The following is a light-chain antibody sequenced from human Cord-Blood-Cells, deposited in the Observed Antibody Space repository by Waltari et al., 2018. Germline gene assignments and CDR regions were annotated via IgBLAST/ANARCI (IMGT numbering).Light chain of an antibody. J-gene: IGLJ3*02. CDR3: CSYAGSSTFM. CDR2: EGS. Sequence: QSALTQPASVSGSPGQSITISCTGTSSDVGSYNLVSWYQQPPGQAPKLMIYEGSKRPSGVSNRFSGSKSGNTASLTISGLQAEDEADYYCCSYAGSSTFMFGGGTKLTVL. CDR1: SSDVGSYNL. V-gene: IGLV2-23*03.